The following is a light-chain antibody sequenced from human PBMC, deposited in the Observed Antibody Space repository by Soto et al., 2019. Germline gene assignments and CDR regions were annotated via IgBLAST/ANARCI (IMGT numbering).Light chain of an antibody. CDR1: SSNIGTNA. V-gene: IGLV1-44*01. CDR3: AAWDDSLNGHV. Sequence: QSALTQPPSASGTPGQRVTISCSGGSSNIGTNAVNWYQQLPGTAPKLLIYNNNQRPSGVPDRFSGSKSGTSASLAISGLQSEDEADYYCAAWDDSLNGHVFGTGTNSPS. J-gene: IGLJ1*01. CDR2: NNN.